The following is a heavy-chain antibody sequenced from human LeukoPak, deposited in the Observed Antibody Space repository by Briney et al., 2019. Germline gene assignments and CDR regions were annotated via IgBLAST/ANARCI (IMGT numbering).Heavy chain of an antibody. CDR3: ARAGQWELRRGFDP. CDR1: GYTFTSYG. J-gene: IGHJ5*02. V-gene: IGHV7-4-1*02. D-gene: IGHD1-26*01. CDR2: INTNTGNP. Sequence: ASVKVSCKASGYTFTSYGISWVRQAPGQGLEWMGWINTNTGNPTYAQGFTGRFVFSLDTSVSTAYLQISSLKAEDTAVYYCARAGQWELRRGFDPWGQGTLVTVSS.